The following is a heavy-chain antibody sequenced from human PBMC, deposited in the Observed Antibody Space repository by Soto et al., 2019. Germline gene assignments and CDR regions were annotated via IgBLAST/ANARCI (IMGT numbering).Heavy chain of an antibody. CDR2: TSNDGNTK. J-gene: IGHJ4*02. V-gene: IGHV3-30-3*01. Sequence: PGGSLRLSCAASGFTFSTYTMHWVRQTPAKGLEWVAVTSNDGNTKYYADSVKGRFSISRDNSKNTLYLQMNSLGDDDTAIYYCARDKVRGHPEYLDYWGQGTLVTVST. CDR3: ARDKVRGHPEYLDY. CDR1: GFTFSTYT. D-gene: IGHD3-10*01.